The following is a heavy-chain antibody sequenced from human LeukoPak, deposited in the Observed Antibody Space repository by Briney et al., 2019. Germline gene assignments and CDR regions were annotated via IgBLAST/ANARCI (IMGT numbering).Heavy chain of an antibody. CDR3: AELGITMIGGV. CDR1: GFTFSSYN. Sequence: PGGSLRLSCAASGFTFSSYNMNWVRQAPGKGLEWVSFISTSSSYIYYADLVKGRFTISRDNAKNSLYLQMNSLRAEDTAVYYCAELGITMIGGVWGKGTTVTISS. J-gene: IGHJ6*04. V-gene: IGHV3-21*01. CDR2: ISTSSSYI. D-gene: IGHD3-10*02.